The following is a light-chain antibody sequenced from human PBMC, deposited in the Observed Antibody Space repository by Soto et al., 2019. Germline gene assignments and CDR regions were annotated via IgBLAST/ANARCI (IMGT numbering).Light chain of an antibody. CDR2: DAS. CDR1: QNIRSR. J-gene: IGKJ4*01. Sequence: DFQMTQSPSTLSASVGDRVTITCRASQNIRSRLAWFQQKPGKAPKLLIYDASSLESGVPARFSGSGSGTEFTLTISSLQSEDCAIYYCQQYHTWPITFGGGTKVDNK. V-gene: IGKV1-5*01. CDR3: QQYHTWPIT.